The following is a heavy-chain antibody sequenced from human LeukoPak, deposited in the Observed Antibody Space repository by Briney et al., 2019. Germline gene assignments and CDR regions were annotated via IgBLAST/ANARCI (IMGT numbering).Heavy chain of an antibody. CDR1: GNTFTDLS. CDR3: ATDFYRGRQFDY. CDR2: FDPEDVET. V-gene: IGHV1-24*01. D-gene: IGHD2/OR15-2a*01. J-gene: IGHJ4*02. Sequence: ASVKVSCKVSGNTFTDLSMNWVRQAPGKGLEWMGGFDPEDVETIYAPKFQGRVTMTEDTSTETAYMELTSPRPEDTAVYYCATDFYRGRQFDYWGQGTLVTVSS.